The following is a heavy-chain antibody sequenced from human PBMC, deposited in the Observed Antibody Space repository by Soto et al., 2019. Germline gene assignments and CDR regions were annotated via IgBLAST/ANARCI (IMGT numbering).Heavy chain of an antibody. CDR3: ARQFPAAAGTSPFDY. Sequence: GESLKISCKGSGYSFTSYWISWVRQMPGKGLEWMGRIDPSDSYTNYSPSFQGHVTISADKSISTAYLQWSSLKASDTAMYYCARQFPAAAGTSPFDYWGQGTLVTVSS. J-gene: IGHJ4*02. CDR1: GYSFTSYW. D-gene: IGHD6-13*01. CDR2: IDPSDSYT. V-gene: IGHV5-10-1*01.